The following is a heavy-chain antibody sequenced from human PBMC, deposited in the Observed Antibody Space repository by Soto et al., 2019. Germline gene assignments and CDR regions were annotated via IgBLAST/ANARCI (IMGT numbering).Heavy chain of an antibody. CDR3: ARQRQDYDSSGYAYYYGMDV. J-gene: IGHJ6*02. Sequence: QVPLQESGPGLVKPSGTLSLTCAVSGGSISSSNWWSWVRQPPGKGLEWIGEIYHSGSTNYNPSLKSRVTISVDKSKNQFSLKLSSVTAADTAVYYCARQRQDYDSSGYAYYYGMDVWGQGTTVTVSS. V-gene: IGHV4-4*02. CDR2: IYHSGST. CDR1: GGSISSSNW. D-gene: IGHD3-22*01.